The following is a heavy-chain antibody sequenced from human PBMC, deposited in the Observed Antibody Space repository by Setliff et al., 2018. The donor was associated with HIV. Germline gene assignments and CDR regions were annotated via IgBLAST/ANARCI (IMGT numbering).Heavy chain of an antibody. J-gene: IGHJ3*02. CDR1: GYTFTNYA. D-gene: IGHD3-10*01. CDR3: ASGRGIYGSGALEAYDI. CDR2: INPGNGNT. Sequence: ASVKVSCKASGYTFTNYAIHWVRQAPGQRLEWMGWINPGNGNTKYSQKFQGRVTITRDTSATTAYMELSSLRSEDTAVYFCASGRGIYGSGALEAYDIWGQGTMVTVS. V-gene: IGHV1-3*01.